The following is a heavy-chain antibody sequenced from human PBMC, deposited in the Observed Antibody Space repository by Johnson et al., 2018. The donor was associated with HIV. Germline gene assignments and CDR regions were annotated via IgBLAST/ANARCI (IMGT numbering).Heavy chain of an antibody. V-gene: IGHV3-20*04. Sequence: MLLVESGGGVVQPGRSLRLSCAASGFTFDDYGMSWVRQAPGKGLEWVSGINWNGGSTGYADSVKGRFTISRDNAKNSLYLQMNSLRAEDTALYYCARDRGYWDAFDIWGQGTMVTVAS. CDR1: GFTFDDYG. D-gene: IGHD3-22*01. J-gene: IGHJ3*02. CDR2: INWNGGST. CDR3: ARDRGYWDAFDI.